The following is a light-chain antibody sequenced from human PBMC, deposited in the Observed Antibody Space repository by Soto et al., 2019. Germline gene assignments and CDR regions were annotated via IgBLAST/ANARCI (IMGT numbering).Light chain of an antibody. V-gene: IGKV1-5*03. Sequence: DIQMTQSPSTLSGSVGDRVTITCRASPTISSWLAWYQQKPGKAPKLLIYKASTLKSGVPSRVSGSGSGTEFTLTTSSLQPDDFATYYCQHYNSYSEAFGQGTKVELK. CDR1: PTISSW. CDR3: QHYNSYSEA. CDR2: KAS. J-gene: IGKJ1*01.